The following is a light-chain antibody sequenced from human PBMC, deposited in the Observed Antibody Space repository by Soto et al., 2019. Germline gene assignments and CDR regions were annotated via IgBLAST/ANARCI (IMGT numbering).Light chain of an antibody. V-gene: IGLV1-44*01. CDR3: SAWDASLNGYV. Sequence: QSVLTQPPSASGTPGQRVTISCSGSSSNIGSKTVNWYQQLPGTAPKLLIYSNYQRPSGVPDRFSGSKSGTLASLAIIGFHSEDEADYYCSAWDASLNGYVFGTGTKVTVL. J-gene: IGLJ1*01. CDR1: SSNIGSKT. CDR2: SNY.